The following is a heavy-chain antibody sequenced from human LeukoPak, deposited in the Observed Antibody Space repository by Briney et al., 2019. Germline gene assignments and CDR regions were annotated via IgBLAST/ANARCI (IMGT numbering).Heavy chain of an antibody. CDR1: GYTFTGYY. J-gene: IGHJ3*02. V-gene: IGHV1-2*02. CDR3: ARDVDCSGGSCFTGVTAFDI. D-gene: IGHD2-15*01. CDR2: NNHNSGGT. Sequence: ASVKVSCKASGYTFTGYYMHWVRQAPGQGLDWMGGNNHNSGGTKYAQKFQGRVTMTRDTSISTAYMELSRLRSDDTAVYYCARDVDCSGGSCFTGVTAFDIWGQGTMVTVSS.